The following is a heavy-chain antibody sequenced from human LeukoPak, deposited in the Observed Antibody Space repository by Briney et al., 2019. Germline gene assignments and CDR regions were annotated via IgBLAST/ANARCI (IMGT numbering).Heavy chain of an antibody. J-gene: IGHJ5*02. CDR3: ARDWEVDTPSPWFHP. CDR1: GGTFSSYA. CDR2: IIPIFGTA. D-gene: IGHD5-18*01. V-gene: IGHV1-69*06. Sequence: ASVKVSCKASGGTFSSYAISWVRQAPGQGLEWMGGIIPIFGTANYAQKFQGRVTITADKSTSTAYMELSSLRSEDTAVYYCARDWEVDTPSPWFHPWGQGTLVTVSS.